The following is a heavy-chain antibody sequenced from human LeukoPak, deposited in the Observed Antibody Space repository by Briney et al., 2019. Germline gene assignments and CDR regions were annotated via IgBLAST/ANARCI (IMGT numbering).Heavy chain of an antibody. D-gene: IGHD1-26*01. CDR3: ARKWSTFDY. V-gene: IGHV3-30*04. CDR1: EFTFSSYA. CDR2: ISYDGSNK. Sequence: GRSLRLSCAASEFTFSSYAMHWVRQAPGKGLEWVAVISYDGSNKYYADSVKGRFTISRDNSKNTLYLQMNSLRAEDTAVYYCARKWSTFDYWGQGTLVTVSS. J-gene: IGHJ4*02.